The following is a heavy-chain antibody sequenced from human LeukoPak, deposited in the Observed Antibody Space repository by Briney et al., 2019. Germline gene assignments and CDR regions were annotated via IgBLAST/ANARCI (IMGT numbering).Heavy chain of an antibody. Sequence: GGSLRLSCAVSGFTFDDYAMHWVRQAPGKGLEWVSLISGDGGSRYYAGSVKGRFTVSRDNSKNSLYLQMNRLRTEGTAFYYCAKGADPLTWRMMTVAGTRFDFWGQGILVTVSS. CDR3: AKGADPLTWRMMTVAGTRFDF. D-gene: IGHD6-19*01. CDR1: GFTFDDYA. CDR2: ISGDGGSR. V-gene: IGHV3-43*02. J-gene: IGHJ4*02.